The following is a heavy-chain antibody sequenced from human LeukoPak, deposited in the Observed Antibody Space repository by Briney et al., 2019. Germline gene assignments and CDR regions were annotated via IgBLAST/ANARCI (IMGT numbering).Heavy chain of an antibody. D-gene: IGHD6-13*01. Sequence: GGSLRLSCAASGFPLSSYAMSWVRQASGKGLEWLSGISPRGGGTYYADSVKGRFTISRDNSKNTLYLQMNSLRAEDTAVYFCARGSTWYDYWGQGTLVIVSS. CDR3: ARGSTWYDY. V-gene: IGHV3-23*01. CDR1: GFPLSSYA. CDR2: ISPRGGGT. J-gene: IGHJ4*02.